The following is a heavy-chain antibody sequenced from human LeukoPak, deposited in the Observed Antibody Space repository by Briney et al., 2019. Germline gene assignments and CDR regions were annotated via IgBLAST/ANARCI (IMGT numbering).Heavy chain of an antibody. CDR3: ARAMYSSGWYEFDP. D-gene: IGHD6-19*01. Sequence: PSGTLSLTCAVSGGSTSSSNWWSWVRQPPGKGLEWIGEIYHSGSTNYNPSLKSRVTISVDKSKNQFSLKLSSVTAADTAVYYCARAMYSSGWYEFDPWGQGTLVTVSS. CDR2: IYHSGST. CDR1: GGSTSSSNW. V-gene: IGHV4-4*02. J-gene: IGHJ5*02.